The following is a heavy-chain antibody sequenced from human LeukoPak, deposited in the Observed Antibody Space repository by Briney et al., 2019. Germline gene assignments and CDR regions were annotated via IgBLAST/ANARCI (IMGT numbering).Heavy chain of an antibody. CDR1: GFTFDDYG. CDR2: INWNGGST. D-gene: IGHD2-2*01. Sequence: GGSLRLSCAASGFTFDDYGMSWVRQAPGKGLEWVSGINWNGGSTGYADSVKGRFTISRDNAKNSLYLQMNSLRAEDTAVYYCARGYCSSTSCYVRDAFDIWGQGTMVTVSS. V-gene: IGHV3-20*04. J-gene: IGHJ3*02. CDR3: ARGYCSSTSCYVRDAFDI.